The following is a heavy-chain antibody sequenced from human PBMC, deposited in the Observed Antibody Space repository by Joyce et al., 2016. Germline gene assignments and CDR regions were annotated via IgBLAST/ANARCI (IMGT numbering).Heavy chain of an antibody. CDR3: ARERGGGMSAFDI. V-gene: IGHV3-13*05. CDR1: GFTFSAYE. J-gene: IGHJ3*02. Sequence: EVQLVEAGGALVQPGGSLRLSCAASGFTFSAYEIHWVRQTTGKGLEWVSAMGTAGDPYYAGSVKGRFTISRENAKSSLFLQMNSRRAEDTAVYYCARERGGGMSAFDIWGQGTMVTVSS. CDR2: MGTAGDP. D-gene: IGHD3-16*01.